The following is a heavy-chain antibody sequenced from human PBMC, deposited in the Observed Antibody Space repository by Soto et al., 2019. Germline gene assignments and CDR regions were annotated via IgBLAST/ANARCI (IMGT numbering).Heavy chain of an antibody. Sequence: EVQLLESGGGLVQPGGSLRLSCTASGFTFSNYAMNWFRQAPGKGLEWVSTISGSDGGTYYADSVKGRFTISSAQSKNTLYLQMNSLRAEDTAVYYCAKVGWDTMTTVTRGYFQHWGQGTLVTVSS. CDR2: ISGSDGGT. V-gene: IGHV3-23*01. CDR3: AKVGWDTMTTVTRGYFQH. CDR1: GFTFSNYA. D-gene: IGHD4-17*01. J-gene: IGHJ1*01.